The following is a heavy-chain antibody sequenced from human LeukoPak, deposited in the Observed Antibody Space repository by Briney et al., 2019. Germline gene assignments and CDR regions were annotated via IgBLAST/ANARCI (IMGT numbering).Heavy chain of an antibody. D-gene: IGHD2-2*01. J-gene: IGHJ4*02. CDR1: GFTFSSYA. V-gene: IGHV3-23*01. CDR3: AKAPLRYCSSTSCYLYVDY. Sequence: GGSLRLSCAASGFTFSSYAMSWVRQAPGKGLEWVSAISGSGGSTYYADSVKGRFTITRDNSKNTLYLQMNSLRAEDTAVYYCAKAPLRYCSSTSCYLYVDYWGQGTLVTVSS. CDR2: ISGSGGST.